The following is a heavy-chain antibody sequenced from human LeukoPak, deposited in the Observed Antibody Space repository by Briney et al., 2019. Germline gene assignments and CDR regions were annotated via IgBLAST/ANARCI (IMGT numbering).Heavy chain of an antibody. V-gene: IGHV1-69*06. J-gene: IGHJ6*03. CDR1: GGTFSSYA. D-gene: IGHD1-26*01. CDR3: ARGGLPAFYYYMDV. Sequence: GASVKVSCKASGGTFSSYAISWVRQAPGQGLEWMGGIIPIFGTANYAQKFQGRVTITADKSTSTAYMELSSLRSDDTAVYYCARGGLPAFYYYMDVWGKGTTVTVSS. CDR2: IIPIFGTA.